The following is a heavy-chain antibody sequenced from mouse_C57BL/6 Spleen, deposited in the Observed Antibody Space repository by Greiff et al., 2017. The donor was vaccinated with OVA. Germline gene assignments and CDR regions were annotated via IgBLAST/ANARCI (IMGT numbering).Heavy chain of an antibody. V-gene: IGHV1-82*01. CDR1: GYAFSSSW. Sequence: VQLQQSGPELVKPGASVKISCKASGYAFSSSWMNWVKQRPGKGLEWIGRIYPGDGDTNYNGKFKGKATLTADKSSSTAYMQLSSLTSEDSAVYVCARSAMVTTMDYWGQGTSVTVSS. D-gene: IGHD2-2*01. CDR3: ARSAMVTTMDY. CDR2: IYPGDGDT. J-gene: IGHJ4*01.